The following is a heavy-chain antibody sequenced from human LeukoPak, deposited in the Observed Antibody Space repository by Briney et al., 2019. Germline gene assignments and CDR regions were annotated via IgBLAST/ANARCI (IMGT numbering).Heavy chain of an antibody. CDR1: GGSISSGGYG. D-gene: IGHD3-10*01. Sequence: SQTLSLTCAVAGGSISSGGYGWGWIRQPRGKGLEWIVYIYDSGSTYYNPALKSRVTISVDRSKNQFSLKLSSVTAADTAVYYCARGSGSYAFDIWGQGTMVTVSS. J-gene: IGHJ3*02. CDR2: IYDSGST. V-gene: IGHV4-30-2*01. CDR3: ARGSGSYAFDI.